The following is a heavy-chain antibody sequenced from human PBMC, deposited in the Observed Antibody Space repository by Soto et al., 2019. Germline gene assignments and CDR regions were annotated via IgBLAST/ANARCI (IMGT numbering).Heavy chain of an antibody. CDR2: ISYGGSNK. Sequence: GGSLRLSCAASGFTFSSYGMHWVRQAPGKGLEWVAVISYGGSNKYYADSVKGRFTISRDNSKNTLYLQMNNLRAEDTAVYYCAKDNCISTSSYRVSTWLDPWGQGNLVTISS. D-gene: IGHD2-2*01. CDR1: GFTFSSYG. J-gene: IGHJ5*02. V-gene: IGHV3-30*18. CDR3: AKDNCISTSSYRVSTWLDP.